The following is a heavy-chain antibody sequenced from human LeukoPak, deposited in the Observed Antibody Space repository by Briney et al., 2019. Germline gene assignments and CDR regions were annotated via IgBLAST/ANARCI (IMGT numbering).Heavy chain of an antibody. CDR2: ISYDGSNK. Sequence: RSLRLSCAASGFTFSSYGMHWVRQAPGKGLEWVAVISYDGSNKYYADSVKGRFTISRDNSKNTLYLQMNSLRAEDTAVYYCAKDVYGGNLGYYYGMDVWGQGATVTVSS. D-gene: IGHD4-17*01. J-gene: IGHJ6*02. CDR3: AKDVYGGNLGYYYGMDV. V-gene: IGHV3-30*18. CDR1: GFTFSSYG.